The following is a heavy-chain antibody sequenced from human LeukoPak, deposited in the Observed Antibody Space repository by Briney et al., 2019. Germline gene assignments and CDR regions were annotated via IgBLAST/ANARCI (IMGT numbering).Heavy chain of an antibody. CDR1: GGSISSSSYY. J-gene: IGHJ3*02. CDR2: IYHSGST. Sequence: PSETLSLTCTVSGGSISSSSYYWSWIRQPPGKGLEWIGYIYHSGSTYYNPSLKSRVTISVDRSKNQFSLKLSSVTAADTAVYYCVRGIVVVPAAQGHDAFDIWGQGTMVTVSS. D-gene: IGHD2-2*01. V-gene: IGHV4-30-2*01. CDR3: VRGIVVVPAAQGHDAFDI.